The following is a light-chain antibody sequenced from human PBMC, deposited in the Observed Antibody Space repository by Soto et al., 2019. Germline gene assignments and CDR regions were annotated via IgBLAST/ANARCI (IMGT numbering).Light chain of an antibody. J-gene: IGLJ1*01. CDR2: EGS. CDR3: CSYAGSSTYV. V-gene: IGLV2-23*01. Sequence: PPASVSGSPGQSNSISFTGTISDVGSYNLVSWYQQHPGKAPKLMIYEGSKRPSGVSNRCSGYKSGNTASLTISGLQAEDEADYYCCSYAGSSTYVFGTGTKVTVL. CDR1: ISDVGSYNL.